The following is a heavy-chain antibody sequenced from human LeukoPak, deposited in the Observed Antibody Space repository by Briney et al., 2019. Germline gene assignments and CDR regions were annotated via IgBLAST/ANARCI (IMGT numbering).Heavy chain of an antibody. V-gene: IGHV1-24*01. D-gene: IGHD3-10*01. J-gene: IGHJ4*02. CDR3: ATSVRGVIIPIHY. CDR1: GYTLTELS. CDR2: FDPEDGET. Sequence: ASVKVSCKVSGYTLTELSMHWVRQAPGKGLVWMGGFDPEDGETIYAQKFQGRVTMTEDTSTDTAYMELSSLRSEDTAVYYCATSVRGVIIPIHYWGQGTLVTVSS.